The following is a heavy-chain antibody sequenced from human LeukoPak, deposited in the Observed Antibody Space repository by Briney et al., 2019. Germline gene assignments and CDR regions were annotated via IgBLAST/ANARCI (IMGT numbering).Heavy chain of an antibody. CDR2: KYDGART. CDR3: ARGAGYPFYMDV. J-gene: IGHJ6*03. D-gene: IGHD5-18*01. CDR1: AFIDSADY. V-gene: IGHV3-66*02. Sequence: GGSLRLSCAASAFIDSADYMSWVRQAPGKGLEWVSLKYDGARTYYPDSVKGRFSISRDSSQNTLYLQMNSLRIEDTAVYYWARGAGYPFYMDVWGKGTTVTVSS.